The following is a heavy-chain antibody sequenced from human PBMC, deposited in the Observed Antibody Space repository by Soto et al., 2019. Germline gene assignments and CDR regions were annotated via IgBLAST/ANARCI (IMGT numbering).Heavy chain of an antibody. CDR1: GFTFSSYG. Sequence: GGSLRLSCAASGFTFSSYGMHWVRQAPGKGLEWVAVISYDGSNKYYADSVKGRFTISRDNSKNTLYLQMNSLRAEDTAVYYCAKDGAYGMDVWGQGTTVTVSS. CDR2: ISYDGSNK. J-gene: IGHJ6*02. D-gene: IGHD3-16*01. CDR3: AKDGAYGMDV. V-gene: IGHV3-30*18.